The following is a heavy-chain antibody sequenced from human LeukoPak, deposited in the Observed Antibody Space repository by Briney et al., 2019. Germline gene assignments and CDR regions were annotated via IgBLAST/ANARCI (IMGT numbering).Heavy chain of an antibody. Sequence: PSETLSLTCTVSGCSISSSSYYWGWIRQPPGKGLEWIGSIYYSGSTYYNPSLKSRVTISVDTSKNQFSLKLSSVTAADTAVYCCARPVVVANFNWFDPWGQGTLVTVSS. CDR1: GCSISSSSYY. V-gene: IGHV4-39*01. CDR2: IYYSGST. CDR3: ARPVVVANFNWFDP. J-gene: IGHJ5*02. D-gene: IGHD2-15*01.